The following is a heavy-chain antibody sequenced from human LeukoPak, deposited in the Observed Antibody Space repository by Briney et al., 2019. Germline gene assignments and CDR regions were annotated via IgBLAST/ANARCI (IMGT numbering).Heavy chain of an antibody. CDR3: ARSRAFGGVIGNFDY. CDR2: IYYSGST. J-gene: IGHJ4*02. V-gene: IGHV4-59*08. D-gene: IGHD3-16*02. CDR1: GGSISSYY. Sequence: PSETLSLTCTVSGGSISSYYWSWIRQPPGKGLEWIGYIYYSGSTNYNPSLKSRATISVDTSKNQFSLKLSSVTAADTAVYYCARSRAFGGVIGNFDYWGQGTLVTVSS.